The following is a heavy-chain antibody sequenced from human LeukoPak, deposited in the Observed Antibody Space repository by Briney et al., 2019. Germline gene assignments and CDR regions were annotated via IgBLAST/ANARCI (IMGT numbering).Heavy chain of an antibody. CDR1: GFTVSSNY. J-gene: IGHJ4*02. V-gene: IGHV3-53*01. CDR2: IYSGGST. Sequence: PGGSLRLSCAASGFTVSSNYMSWVRQAPGKGLEWVSVIYSGGSTYYADSVKGRFTISRDNSKNTLYLQMNSLRAEDTAVYYCARDRFGEYLDYWGQGTLVTVSS. CDR3: ARDRFGEYLDY. D-gene: IGHD3-10*01.